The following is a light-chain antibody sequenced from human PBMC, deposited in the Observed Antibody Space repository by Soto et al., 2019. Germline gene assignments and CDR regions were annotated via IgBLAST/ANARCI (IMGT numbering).Light chain of an antibody. V-gene: IGKV1-5*03. Sequence: DIQMTQSPSTLSASVGDRVTITCRASQSISSWLAWYQQKPGKAPNLLIYKASSLQSGLPSRFSGSGSGTEFALTITSLQPDDLATYYCQQYSSYPYTFGQGTKLEIK. CDR2: KAS. J-gene: IGKJ2*01. CDR1: QSISSW. CDR3: QQYSSYPYT.